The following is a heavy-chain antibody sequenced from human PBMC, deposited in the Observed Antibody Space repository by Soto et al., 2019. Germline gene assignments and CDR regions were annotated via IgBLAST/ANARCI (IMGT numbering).Heavy chain of an antibody. CDR1: GGSFSGYY. Sequence: SETLSLTCAVYGGSFSGYYWSWIRQPPGKGLEWIGEINHSGSTNYNPSLKSRVTISVDTSKNQFSLKLSSVTAADTAVYYCARHPLMAAAGYNWFDPWGQGTLVTVSS. CDR3: ARHPLMAAAGYNWFDP. D-gene: IGHD6-13*01. CDR2: INHSGST. V-gene: IGHV4-34*01. J-gene: IGHJ5*02.